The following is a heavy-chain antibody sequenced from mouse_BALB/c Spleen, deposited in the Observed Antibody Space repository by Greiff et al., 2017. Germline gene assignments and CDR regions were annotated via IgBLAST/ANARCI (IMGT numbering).Heavy chain of an antibody. J-gene: IGHJ4*01. CDR3: ARGGWLQTLMDY. D-gene: IGHD2-3*01. V-gene: IGHV1-9*01. CDR1: GYTFSSYW. Sequence: QVQLQQSGAELMKPGASVKISCKATGYTFSSYWIEWVKQRPGHGLEWIGEILPGSGSTNDNEKFKGKATFTADTSSNTAYMQLSSLTSEDSAVYYCARGGWLQTLMDYWGQGTSVTVSS. CDR2: ILPGSGST.